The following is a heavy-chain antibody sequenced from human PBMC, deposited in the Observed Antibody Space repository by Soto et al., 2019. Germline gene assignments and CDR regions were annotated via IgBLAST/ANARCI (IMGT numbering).Heavy chain of an antibody. CDR3: ALGKLCRGGSCYGVNWFDP. CDR1: RYTFTAYD. Sequence: GASVKVSCKASRYTFTAYDIYWVRQAPGQGLEWMGWIKTDSGDTKYAQNFQGRVTMTRDTSISTAYMELNNLVSDDTAVYYCALGKLCRGGSCYGVNWFDPWGQGTLVTVSS. D-gene: IGHD2-15*01. V-gene: IGHV1-2*02. J-gene: IGHJ5*02. CDR2: IKTDSGDT.